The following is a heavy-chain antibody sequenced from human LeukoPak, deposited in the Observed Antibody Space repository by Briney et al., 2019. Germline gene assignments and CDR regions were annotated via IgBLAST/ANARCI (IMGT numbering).Heavy chain of an antibody. J-gene: IGHJ3*02. CDR2: ISGSGGST. CDR3: AKDLGDSSGYYNDAFDI. V-gene: IGHV3-23*01. CDR1: GFTFSSYA. Sequence: PGRSLRLSCAASGFTFSSYAMSWVRQAPGKGLEWVSAISGSGGSTYYADSVKGRFTISRDNSKNTLYLQMNSLRAEDTAVYYCAKDLGDSSGYYNDAFDIWGQGTMVTVSS. D-gene: IGHD3-22*01.